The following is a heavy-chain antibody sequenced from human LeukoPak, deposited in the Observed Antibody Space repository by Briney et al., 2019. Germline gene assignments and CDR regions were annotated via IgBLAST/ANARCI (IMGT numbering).Heavy chain of an antibody. CDR3: ATEGGWQPTDYGDHVY. CDR2: MSPYNGNT. Sequence: ASVKVSCKASGYTFTNYGITWVRQAPGQGLGWMGWMSPYNGNTNYAQKLQGRVTMTTDTSMNTAYMELRSLRSDDTAVYYCATEGGWQPTDYGDHVYWGQGTLVTVSS. J-gene: IGHJ4*02. D-gene: IGHD4-17*01. V-gene: IGHV1-18*01. CDR1: GYTFTNYG.